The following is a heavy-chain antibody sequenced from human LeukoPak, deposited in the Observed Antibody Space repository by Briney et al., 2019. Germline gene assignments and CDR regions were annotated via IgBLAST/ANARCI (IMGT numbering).Heavy chain of an antibody. CDR1: GFTFSSYA. V-gene: IGHV3-7*03. J-gene: IGHJ4*02. CDR3: AGGTGFIIKD. CDR2: IKQDGSEK. D-gene: IGHD3-9*01. Sequence: GGSLRLSCAASGFTFSSYAMSWVRRAPGKGLEWVANIKQDGSEKNYVDSVKGRFTISRDNAKNSLYLQMNNLRVEDTAMYYCAGGTGFIIKDWGQGTLVTVSS.